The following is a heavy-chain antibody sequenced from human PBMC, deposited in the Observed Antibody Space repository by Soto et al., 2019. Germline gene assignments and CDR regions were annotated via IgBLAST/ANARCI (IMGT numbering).Heavy chain of an antibody. CDR3: ASGPGIIEYNWNSPGWFDP. Sequence: GGSLRLSCAASGFTFSSYEMNWVRQAPGKGLEWVSYISSSGSTIYYADSVKGRFTISRDSAKNSLYLQMNSLRAEDTAVYYCASGPGIIEYNWNSPGWFDPWGQGTLVTVS. J-gene: IGHJ5*02. V-gene: IGHV3-48*03. D-gene: IGHD1-7*01. CDR1: GFTFSSYE. CDR2: ISSSGSTI.